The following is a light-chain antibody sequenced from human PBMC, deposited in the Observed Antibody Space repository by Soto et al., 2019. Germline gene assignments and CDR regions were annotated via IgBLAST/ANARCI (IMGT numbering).Light chain of an antibody. CDR2: EVS. V-gene: IGLV2-14*01. J-gene: IGLJ1*01. CDR1: SSDVGGYNN. CDR3: ASYTSSSSYV. Sequence: QSVLSQAASVSVPDGQSITISCTGTSSDVGGYNNGSWYQQRPGKAPNLMIYEVSSRPSGVSNRFSGSKCGTTASLTISGLHAEDEAHYYCASYTSSSSYVFGTGSKVTLL.